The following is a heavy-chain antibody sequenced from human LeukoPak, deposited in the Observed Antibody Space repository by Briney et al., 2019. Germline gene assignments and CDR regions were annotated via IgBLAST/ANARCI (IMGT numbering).Heavy chain of an antibody. CDR1: GGSISSSSYY. CDR3: AREVGPGSWYGDY. V-gene: IGHV4-39*07. J-gene: IGHJ4*02. CDR2: IYYSGST. Sequence: SETLSLTCTVSGGSISSSSYYWGWIRQPPGKGLEWIGSIYYSGSTYYNPSLKSRVTISVDTSKNQFSLKLSSVTAADTAVYYCAREVGPGSWYGDYWGQGTLVTVSS. D-gene: IGHD6-13*01.